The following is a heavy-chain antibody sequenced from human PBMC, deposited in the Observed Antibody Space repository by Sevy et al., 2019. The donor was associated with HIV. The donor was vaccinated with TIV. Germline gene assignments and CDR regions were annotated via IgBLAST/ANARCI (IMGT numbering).Heavy chain of an antibody. J-gene: IGHJ4*02. V-gene: IGHV3-33*01. Sequence: GGSLRLSCAASGFTFSTYGMHWVHQAPGKGLEWVAVIWFDGSNTYYADSGKGRFTISRDIAKNTLHLQMNSLRAEDTAVYYCARDLEFYDYGDYGPAFMPDYWGQGTLVTVSS. CDR1: GFTFSTYG. D-gene: IGHD4-17*01. CDR2: IWFDGSNT. CDR3: ARDLEFYDYGDYGPAFMPDY.